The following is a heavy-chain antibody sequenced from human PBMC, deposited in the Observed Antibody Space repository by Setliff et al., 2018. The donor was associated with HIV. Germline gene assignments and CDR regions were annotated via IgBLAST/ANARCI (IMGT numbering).Heavy chain of an antibody. CDR2: INPNSGGT. J-gene: IGHJ3*02. CDR1: GCTFTGYY. CDR3: ARGGSTMIEDAFDI. D-gene: IGHD3-22*01. V-gene: IGHV1-2*04. Sequence: ASVKVSCKASGCTFTGYYMHWVRQAPGQGLEWMGWINPNSGGTSYAQKFQGWVTMTRDTSISTAYMELSRLRSDDTAVYYCARGGSTMIEDAFDIWGQGTMVTVSS.